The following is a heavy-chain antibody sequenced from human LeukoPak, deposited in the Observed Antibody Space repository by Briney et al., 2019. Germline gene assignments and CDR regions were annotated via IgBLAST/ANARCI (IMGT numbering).Heavy chain of an antibody. CDR1: GYSFTNYW. J-gene: IGHJ4*02. Sequence: GESLRISCKGSGYSFTNYWINWVRHMPGKGLEWMGRIDPSDSYPSYSPSFQGHVIISADKSISTAYLQWSSLKASDTAMYYCARLDEQQLAQSFDYWGQGILVTVSS. V-gene: IGHV5-10-1*01. CDR3: ARLDEQQLAQSFDY. D-gene: IGHD6-13*01. CDR2: IDPSDSYP.